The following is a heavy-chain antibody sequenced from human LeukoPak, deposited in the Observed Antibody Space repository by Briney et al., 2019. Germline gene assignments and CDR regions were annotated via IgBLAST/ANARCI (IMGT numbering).Heavy chain of an antibody. CDR1: GGSISSDY. CDR3: ARDLGGYNSLGYYYYYMDV. D-gene: IGHD5-24*01. CDR2: IYYSGST. Sequence: SETLSLTCTVSGGSISSDYWSWIRQPPGKGLEWIGYIYYSGSTNYNPSLKSRVTISVDTSQNQFSLKLSSVTAADTAVYYCARDLGGYNSLGYYYYYMDVWGKGTTVTVSS. J-gene: IGHJ6*03. V-gene: IGHV4-59*01.